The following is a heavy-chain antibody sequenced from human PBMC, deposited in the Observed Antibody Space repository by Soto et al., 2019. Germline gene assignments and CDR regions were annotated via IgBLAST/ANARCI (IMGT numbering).Heavy chain of an antibody. CDR1: GGSISSSNW. CDR3: ANLRAAAGSHYYYGMDV. CDR2: IYHSGST. D-gene: IGHD6-13*01. V-gene: IGHV4-4*02. Sequence: GPGPRTPSETLSLTCAVSGGSISSSNWWSWVRQPPGKGLEWIGEIYHSGSTNYNPSLKSRVTISVDKSKNQFSLKLSSVTAADTAVYYCANLRAAAGSHYYYGMDVWGQGTTVTVSS. J-gene: IGHJ6*02.